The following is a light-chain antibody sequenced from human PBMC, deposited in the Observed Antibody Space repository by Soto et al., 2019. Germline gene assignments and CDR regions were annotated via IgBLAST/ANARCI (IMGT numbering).Light chain of an antibody. V-gene: IGKV4-1*01. CDR3: QQYYSTPRT. CDR2: WAS. J-gene: IGKJ1*01. CDR1: QSVLYSSNNKNY. Sequence: DIVMTQSPDSLALSLGERATINCKSSQSVLYSSNNKNYLAWYQQKPGQPPKVLIFWASTRESGVPDRFSGSGSETDFTLTISSLQAEDVAVYYCQQYYSTPRTFGQGTKVEIK.